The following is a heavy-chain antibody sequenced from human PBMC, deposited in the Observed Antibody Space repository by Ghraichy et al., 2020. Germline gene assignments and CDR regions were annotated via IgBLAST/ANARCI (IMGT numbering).Heavy chain of an antibody. CDR1: GFTFSSYS. D-gene: IGHD6-19*01. J-gene: IGHJ5*02. Sequence: GGSLRLSCAASGFTFSSYSMNWVRQAPGKGLEWVSYISSSSTIYYADSVKGRFTISRDNAKNSLYLQMNSLRDEDTAVYYCARDSSGWSRENWFDPWGQGTLVTVSS. V-gene: IGHV3-48*02. CDR2: ISSSSTI. CDR3: ARDSSGWSRENWFDP.